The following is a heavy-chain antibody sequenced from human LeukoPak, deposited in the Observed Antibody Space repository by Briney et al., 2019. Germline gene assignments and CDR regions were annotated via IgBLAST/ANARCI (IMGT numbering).Heavy chain of an antibody. CDR3: ARGQLLNWNYSPFDY. D-gene: IGHD1-7*01. CDR2: IIPIFGTA. Sequence: SVKVSCKASGGTFSSYAISWVRQAPGQGLEWMGGIIPIFGTANYAQKFQDRVTITTDESTSTAYMELSSLRSEDTAVYYCARGQLLNWNYSPFDYWGQGTLVTVS. CDR1: GGTFSSYA. J-gene: IGHJ4*02. V-gene: IGHV1-69*05.